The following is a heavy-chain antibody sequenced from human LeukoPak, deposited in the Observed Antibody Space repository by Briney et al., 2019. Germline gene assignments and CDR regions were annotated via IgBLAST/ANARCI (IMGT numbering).Heavy chain of an antibody. J-gene: IGHJ1*01. V-gene: IGHV3-7*03. CDR3: ARDNSGNVFQH. Sequence: GGSLRLSCAASGFTFSSYAMSWVRQAPGKGLEWVANIKQDGSEKYYVDSVKGRFTISRDNAKNSLYLQMNSLRAEDTAVYYCARDNSGNVFQHWGQGTLVTVSS. CDR1: GFTFSSYA. D-gene: IGHD4-23*01. CDR2: IKQDGSEK.